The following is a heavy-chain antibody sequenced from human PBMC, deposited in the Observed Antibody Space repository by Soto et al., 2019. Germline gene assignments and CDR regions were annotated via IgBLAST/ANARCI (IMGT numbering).Heavy chain of an antibody. CDR3: ARGAVTTVYYYYGMDV. V-gene: IGHV3-13*01. D-gene: IGHD4-17*01. CDR2: IGTAGDT. J-gene: IGHJ6*02. CDR1: GFTFSSYD. Sequence: GGSLRLSCAASGFTFSSYDMHWVRQATGKGLEWVSAIGTAGDTYYPGSVKGRFTISRENAKNSLYLQMNSLRAEDTAVYYCARGAVTTVYYYYGMDVWGQGTTVTVSS.